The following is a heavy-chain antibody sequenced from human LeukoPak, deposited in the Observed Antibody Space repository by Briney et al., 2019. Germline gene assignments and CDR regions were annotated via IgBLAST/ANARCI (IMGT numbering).Heavy chain of an antibody. CDR3: ARGYSFLYYYYYYIDV. CDR1: GFTFSSYE. Sequence: GSLRLSCAASGFTFSSYEMNWVRQAPGKGLEWVSYISSSGSTIYYADSVKGRFTISRDNAKNSLYLQMNSLRAEDTALYYCARGYSFLYYYYYYIDVGVKGNTAIVSS. V-gene: IGHV3-48*03. J-gene: IGHJ6*03. D-gene: IGHD4-11*01. CDR2: ISSSGSTI.